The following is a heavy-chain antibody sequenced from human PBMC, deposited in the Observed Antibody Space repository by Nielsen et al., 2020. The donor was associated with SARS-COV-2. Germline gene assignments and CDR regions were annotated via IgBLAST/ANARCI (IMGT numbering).Heavy chain of an antibody. J-gene: IGHJ6*02. CDR2: VYYRGST. CDR1: GGSISSYY. Sequence: GSLRLSCAVSGGSISSYYWSWIRQTPGKGLEWIGYVYYRGSTNYNPSFKSRVTMSVDTSKNQFSLKLSSVTAADTAVYYCARVDSSGWYGRDYYGMDVWGQGTTVTVSS. V-gene: IGHV4-59*12. CDR3: ARVDSSGWYGRDYYGMDV. D-gene: IGHD6-19*01.